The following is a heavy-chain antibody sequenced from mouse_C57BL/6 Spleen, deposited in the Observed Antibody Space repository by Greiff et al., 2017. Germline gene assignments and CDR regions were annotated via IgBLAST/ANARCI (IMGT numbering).Heavy chain of an antibody. V-gene: IGHV3-6*01. Sequence: VQLQQSGPGLVKPSQSLSLTCSVTGYSIHSGYYWNWIRQFPGNKLDWMGYLSYDGSNNYNPSLKNRISITRDKSKKQFVLKLNAVTTEDTATYYCARGLFDYWGQGTTLTVSS. J-gene: IGHJ2*01. CDR3: ARGLFDY. CDR1: GYSIHSGYY. CDR2: LSYDGSN.